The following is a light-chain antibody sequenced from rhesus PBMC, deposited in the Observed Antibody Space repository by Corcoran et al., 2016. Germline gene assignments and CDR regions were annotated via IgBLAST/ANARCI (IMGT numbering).Light chain of an antibody. CDR3: LQYSRSLT. J-gene: IGKJ4*01. CDR2: KAS. V-gene: IGKV1-22*01. Sequence: DIQMTQSPSSLSASVGDTVTITCRASQSISSWLDWYQQKPGKAPKLLSYKASSLQSGVPSRVSGRGSGTDFPLTISSLQPEAFATYYCLQYSRSLTIGGGTKVEIK. CDR1: QSISSW.